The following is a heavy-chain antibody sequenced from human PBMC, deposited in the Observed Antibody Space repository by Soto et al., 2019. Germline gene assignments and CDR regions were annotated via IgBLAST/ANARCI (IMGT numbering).Heavy chain of an antibody. CDR2: ISAYIGTA. V-gene: IGHV1-18*01. D-gene: IGHD2-2*01. Sequence: GSVKVSCKASGYTFTSYGISWVRQAPGQGLGWMGWISAYIGTANYAQKFQGRVTITADKSTSTAYMELSSLRSEDTAVYYCASKAYCSSTSCYEFTYYYGMDVWGQGTTVTVSS. CDR3: ASKAYCSSTSCYEFTYYYGMDV. J-gene: IGHJ6*02. CDR1: GYTFTSYG.